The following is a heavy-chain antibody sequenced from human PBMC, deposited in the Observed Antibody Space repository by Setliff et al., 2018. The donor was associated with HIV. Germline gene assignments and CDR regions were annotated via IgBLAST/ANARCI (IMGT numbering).Heavy chain of an antibody. Sequence: GAPVKVSCKASGYTFTTYGMNWVRQAPGQGLEWMGWINTNTGNPTYAQGFTGGRFVFSLDTSVTTAYLQISSLKAEDTAIYYCATQRLVRLGDLKNWFDPWGQGTLVTVSS. CDR2: INTNTGNP. V-gene: IGHV7-4-1*02. CDR1: GYTFTTYG. CDR3: ATQRLVRLGDLKNWFDP. D-gene: IGHD3-16*01. J-gene: IGHJ5*02.